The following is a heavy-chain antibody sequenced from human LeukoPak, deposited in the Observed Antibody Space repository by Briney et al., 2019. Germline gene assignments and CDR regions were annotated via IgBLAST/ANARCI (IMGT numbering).Heavy chain of an antibody. CDR2: ISWNSGYI. V-gene: IGHV3-9*01. CDR3: ARDSSMLRGPLVIYYFDF. J-gene: IGHJ4*02. CDR1: GFTFDDYA. D-gene: IGHD3-10*01. Sequence: GGSLRLSCAASGFTFDDYAMHWVRQAPGKGLEWVAGISWNSGYIDYADSVKGRFTISRDNSKNTLYLQMNSLRVEDTAVYYCARDSSMLRGPLVIYYFDFWGQGTLVTVSS.